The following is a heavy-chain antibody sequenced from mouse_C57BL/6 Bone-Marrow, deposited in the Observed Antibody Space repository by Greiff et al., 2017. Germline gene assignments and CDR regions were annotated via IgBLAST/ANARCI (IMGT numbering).Heavy chain of an antibody. CDR2: ISDGGSDT. V-gene: IGHV5-4*03. D-gene: IGHD2-2*01. Sequence: EVKVEESGAGLVKPGGSLKLSCAASGFTFSSYAMSWVRQTPGKRLEWVATISDGGSDTYYTDNVKGRVTISRDNAKNNMYLQMSQLKSADTAMYYCARWLHYYFDYGGQGTTLTVSS. J-gene: IGHJ2*01. CDR1: GFTFSSYA. CDR3: ARWLHYYFDY.